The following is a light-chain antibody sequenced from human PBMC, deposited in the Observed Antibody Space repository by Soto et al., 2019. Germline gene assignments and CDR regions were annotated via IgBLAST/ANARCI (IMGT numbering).Light chain of an antibody. CDR3: QKYNSYPHT. Sequence: IQMAQSPSLMYGAVGDSVTIPFLASLPISNYLAWYQQKPGKIPTLLIYAASTLQAGVPSRFSGSGSGTEFIHTIRSLQPEDFATYYRQKYNSYPHTFGGGTKVDIK. CDR1: LPISNY. J-gene: IGKJ4*01. V-gene: IGKV1-27*01. CDR2: AAS.